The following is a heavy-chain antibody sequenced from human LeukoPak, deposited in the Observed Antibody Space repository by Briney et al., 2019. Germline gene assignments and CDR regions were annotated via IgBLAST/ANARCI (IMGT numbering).Heavy chain of an antibody. Sequence: PSETLSLTCTVSRGSISSGSYYWSWIRQPAGKGLEWIGRIYTSGSTNYNPSLKSRVTISVDTSKNQFSLKLSSVTAADTAVYYCARDPNDFWSGEFDYWGQGTLVTVSS. V-gene: IGHV4-61*02. CDR3: ARDPNDFWSGEFDY. J-gene: IGHJ4*02. CDR1: RGSISSGSYY. CDR2: IYTSGST. D-gene: IGHD3-3*01.